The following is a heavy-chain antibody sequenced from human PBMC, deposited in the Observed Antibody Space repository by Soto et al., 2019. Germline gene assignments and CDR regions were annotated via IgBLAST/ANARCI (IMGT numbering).Heavy chain of an antibody. V-gene: IGHV1-18*01. J-gene: IGHJ3*02. D-gene: IGHD6-13*01. CDR3: ARAGSSGWYSLGAFDI. CDR1: VYSITSYG. CDR2: ISAYNGNT. Sequence: GAPVTVSCTGSVYSITSYGISWVRQAPGQGLEWMGWISAYNGNTNYAQKLQGRVTMTTDTSTSTAYMELRSLRSDDTAVYYCARAGSSGWYSLGAFDIWGQGTMVTVSS.